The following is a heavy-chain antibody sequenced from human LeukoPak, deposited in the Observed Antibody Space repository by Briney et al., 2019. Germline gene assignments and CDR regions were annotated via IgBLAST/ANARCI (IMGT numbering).Heavy chain of an antibody. D-gene: IGHD5-18*01. CDR1: GYSISSGYY. V-gene: IGHV4-38-2*02. Sequence: SETLSLTCTVSGYSISSGYYWGWIRQPPGKGLEWIGSIYHSGSTYYNPSLKSRVTISVDTSKNQFSLKLSSVTAADTAVYYCARVSHQYDSYGLDYWGQGTLVTVSS. CDR3: ARVSHQYDSYGLDY. J-gene: IGHJ4*02. CDR2: IYHSGST.